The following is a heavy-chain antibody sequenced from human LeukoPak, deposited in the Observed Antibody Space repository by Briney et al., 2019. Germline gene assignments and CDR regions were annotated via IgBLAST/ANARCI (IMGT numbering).Heavy chain of an antibody. CDR2: LYSTGTI. J-gene: IGHJ4*01. CDR3: ATGSCSGADXXYXXPLDY. V-gene: IGHV3-53*01. CDR1: GFTVSGNY. Sequence: PGGSLRLSCAASGFTVSGNYMSWVRQAPGKGLEWVSVLYSTGTIYYADSVKGRFTISRDNSKNTLYLQMSSLRVEDTAMYYCATGSCSGADXXYXXPLDY. D-gene: IGHD2-15*01.